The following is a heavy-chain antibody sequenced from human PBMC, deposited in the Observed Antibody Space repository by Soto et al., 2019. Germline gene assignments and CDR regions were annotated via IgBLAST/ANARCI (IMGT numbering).Heavy chain of an antibody. Sequence: EVQLVESGGGLVQPGGSLRLSCAASGFTVNSIHMSWVRQAPGKGLEWVSVIYRGGSTYYADSVKGRFTISRDNSKNTLYLQMNSLRAEDTAVYYCARDWAFDYAGGGGQGTLVTVSS. J-gene: IGHJ4*02. V-gene: IGHV3-66*01. CDR1: GFTVNSIH. CDR3: ARDWAFDYAGG. CDR2: IYRGGST. D-gene: IGHD4-17*01.